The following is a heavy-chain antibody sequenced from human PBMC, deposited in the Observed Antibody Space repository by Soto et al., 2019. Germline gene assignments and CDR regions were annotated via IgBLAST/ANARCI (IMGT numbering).Heavy chain of an antibody. CDR3: ARGGGYSGWYNWFDP. Sequence: PSETLSLTCVVYGGSFSGHYWSWIRQPPGKGLEWIGEINYSGRTNYNSSLKSRVTISVDTSKNQFSLKLSSVTAADTAVYYCARGGGYSGWYNWFDPWGQGTLVTVS. J-gene: IGHJ5*02. CDR2: INYSGRT. CDR1: GGSFSGHY. D-gene: IGHD6-19*01. V-gene: IGHV4-34*01.